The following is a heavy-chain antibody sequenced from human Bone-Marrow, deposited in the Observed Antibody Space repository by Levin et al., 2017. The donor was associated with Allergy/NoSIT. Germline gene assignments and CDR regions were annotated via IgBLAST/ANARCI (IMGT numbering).Heavy chain of an antibody. J-gene: IGHJ4*02. V-gene: IGHV1-8*01. CDR1: GYTFTSYD. Sequence: PGESLKISCKTSGYTFTSYDINWVRQATGQGPEWMGWMNPNSGNTGYTRKFQGRVTMTRNTSINTAYMELSSLRSEDTAVYYCARGGGYNWNYVFSYWGQGSLVTVSS. CDR2: MNPNSGNT. D-gene: IGHD3/OR15-3a*01. CDR3: ARGGGYNWNYVFSY.